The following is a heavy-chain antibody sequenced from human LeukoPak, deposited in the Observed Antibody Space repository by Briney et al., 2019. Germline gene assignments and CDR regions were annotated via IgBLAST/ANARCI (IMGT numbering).Heavy chain of an antibody. J-gene: IGHJ6*04. CDR3: ASGGIAVAASYYYYGMDV. D-gene: IGHD6-19*01. CDR2: IIPIFGTA. Sequence: GASVKVSCKASGGTFSSDAISWVRQAPGQGLEWMGGIIPIFGTANYAQKFQGRVTITADESTSTAYMELSSLRSEDTAVYYCASGGIAVAASYYYYGMDVWGRGTTVTVSS. CDR1: GGTFSSDA. V-gene: IGHV1-69*01.